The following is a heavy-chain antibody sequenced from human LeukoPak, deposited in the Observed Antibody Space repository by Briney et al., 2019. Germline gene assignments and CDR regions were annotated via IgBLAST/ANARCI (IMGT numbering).Heavy chain of an antibody. J-gene: IGHJ4*02. CDR3: TARFDY. V-gene: IGHV3-15*01. CDR2: IISKTDGGTT. CDR1: GFTFSNAW. Sequence: GGSLRLSCAASGFTFSNAWMSWVRQAPGKGLEWVGRIISKTDGGTTDYAAPVKGRFTISRDDSKNTLYLQMNSLKTEDTAVYYCTARFDYWGQGTLVTVSS.